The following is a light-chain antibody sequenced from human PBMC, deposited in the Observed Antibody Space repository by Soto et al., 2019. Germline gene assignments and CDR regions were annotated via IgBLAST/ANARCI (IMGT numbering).Light chain of an antibody. CDR2: LAS. CDR3: QQYGSSPWT. CDR1: QSIPNDY. J-gene: IGKJ1*01. Sequence: EIVLTQSPGTLSLSPGERATLSCRASQSIPNDYLAWYQQGPGQAPRLLIYLASNRAAGIPDRFSGSGSGADFTLTINRLEPEDFAVYNCQQYGSSPWTFGQGTKVDIK. V-gene: IGKV3-20*01.